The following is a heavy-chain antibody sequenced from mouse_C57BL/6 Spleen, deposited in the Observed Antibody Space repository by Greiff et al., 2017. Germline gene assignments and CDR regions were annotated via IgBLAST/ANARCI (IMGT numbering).Heavy chain of an antibody. CDR1: GYTFTSYW. CDR3: ARFTTVVADAMDY. J-gene: IGHJ4*01. CDR2: INPSNGGT. Sequence: QVQLQQPGTELVKPGASVKLSCKASGYTFTSYWMHWVKQRPGQGLEWIGNINPSNGGTNYNEKFKSKATLTVDKSSGTAYMQLSSLTSEDSAVYYCARFTTVVADAMDYWGQGTSVTVSS. V-gene: IGHV1-53*01. D-gene: IGHD1-1*01.